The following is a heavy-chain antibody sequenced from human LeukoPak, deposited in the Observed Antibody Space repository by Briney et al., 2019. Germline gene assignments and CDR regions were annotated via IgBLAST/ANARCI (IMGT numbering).Heavy chain of an antibody. D-gene: IGHD6-13*01. J-gene: IGHJ5*02. CDR1: GYTFTSYD. V-gene: IGHV1-8*01. Sequence: GASVKVSCKASGYTFTSYDINWVRQATGQGLEWMGWMNPNSGNTGYAQKFQGRVTMTRNTSISTAYMELSSLRSEDTAVYYCARGRGGWAAAGNNWFDPWGQGTLVTVSS. CDR2: MNPNSGNT. CDR3: ARGRGGWAAAGNNWFDP.